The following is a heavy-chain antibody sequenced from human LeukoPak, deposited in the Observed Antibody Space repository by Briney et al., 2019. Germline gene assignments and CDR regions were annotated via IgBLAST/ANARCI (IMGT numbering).Heavy chain of an antibody. Sequence: SETLSLTCTVSGGSISSSSYYWGWIRQPPGKGLEWIGSIYYSGSTYYNPSLKSRVTISVDTSKNQFSLKLSSVPAADTAVYYCARHLTPPPGDSYGYLVGSFDPWGQGTLVTVFS. J-gene: IGHJ5*02. D-gene: IGHD5-18*01. CDR3: ARHLTPPPGDSYGYLVGSFDP. CDR1: GGSISSSSYY. CDR2: IYYSGST. V-gene: IGHV4-39*01.